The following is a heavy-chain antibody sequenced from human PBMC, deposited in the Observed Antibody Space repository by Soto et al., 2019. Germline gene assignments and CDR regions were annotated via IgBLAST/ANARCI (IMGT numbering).Heavy chain of an antibody. D-gene: IGHD2-15*01. V-gene: IGHV1-69*13. Sequence: SVKVSCKASGGTFSSYAISWVRQAPGQGLEWMGGIIPIFGTANYAQKFQGRVTITADESTSTAYMELSSLRSEDTAVYYCASDYCSGGSCYGSVYWGQGTLVTVS. CDR1: GGTFSSYA. J-gene: IGHJ4*02. CDR2: IIPIFGTA. CDR3: ASDYCSGGSCYGSVY.